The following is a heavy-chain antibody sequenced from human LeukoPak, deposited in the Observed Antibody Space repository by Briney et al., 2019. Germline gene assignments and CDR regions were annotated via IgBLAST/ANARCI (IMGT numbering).Heavy chain of an antibody. CDR2: SDPEDGET. V-gene: IGHV1-24*01. D-gene: IGHD6-19*01. Sequence: GASVKVSCKISGYNIIQLSIHWVRQTPVKGLQWMGGSDPEDGETVYADEFQDRITMIGDSSADTAYMELSSLTSEDTGIYYCAIDITVAGSLGYWGQGTLVTVSS. J-gene: IGHJ4*02. CDR3: AIDITVAGSLGY. CDR1: GYNIIQLS.